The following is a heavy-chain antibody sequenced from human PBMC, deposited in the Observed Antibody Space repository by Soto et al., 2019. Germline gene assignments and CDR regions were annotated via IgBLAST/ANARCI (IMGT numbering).Heavy chain of an antibody. V-gene: IGHV3-7*05. CDR3: ASYRVSYAMDV. J-gene: IGHJ6*02. Sequence: ESGGGLVQPGGSLRLSCTVSGFTFGNYWMTWVRQAPGKGLEWVANMNQNGSEKYYVDSVKGRFAISRDNAKNSLYLQMNSLSAEDTAVYYCASYRVSYAMDVWGQGTTVTVSS. CDR1: GFTFGNYW. CDR2: MNQNGSEK.